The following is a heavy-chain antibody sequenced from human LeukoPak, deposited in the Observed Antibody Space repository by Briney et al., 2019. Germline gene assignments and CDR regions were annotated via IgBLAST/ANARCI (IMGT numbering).Heavy chain of an antibody. D-gene: IGHD6-19*01. CDR1: GFTFSSYA. CDR3: ARERNLEIAVAGTIFNY. V-gene: IGHV3-23*01. Sequence: GGSLRLSCAASGFTFSSYAMSWVRQAPGKGLEWVSAISGSGGSTYYADSVKGRFTISRDNSKNTLYLQMKSLRAEDTAVYYCARERNLEIAVAGTIFNYWGQGALVTVSS. CDR2: ISGSGGST. J-gene: IGHJ4*02.